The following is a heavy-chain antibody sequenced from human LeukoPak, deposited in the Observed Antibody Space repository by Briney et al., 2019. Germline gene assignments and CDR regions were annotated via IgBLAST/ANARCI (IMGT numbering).Heavy chain of an antibody. V-gene: IGHV3-48*04. D-gene: IGHD2-2*01. J-gene: IGHJ4*02. Sequence: GGSLRLSCVASGFTFSSYAMNWVRQAPGKGLEWVSLISSSGSTLHYADSVKGRFTISRDNAKNSLYVHMNNLRVEDTAVYYCASEYCSSTSCYFDFWGRGTLVTVSS. CDR1: GFTFSSYA. CDR2: ISSSGSTL. CDR3: ASEYCSSTSCYFDF.